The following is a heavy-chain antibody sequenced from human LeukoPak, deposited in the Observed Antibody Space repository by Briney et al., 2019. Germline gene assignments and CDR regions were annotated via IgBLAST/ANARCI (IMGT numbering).Heavy chain of an antibody. CDR2: IYYSGST. CDR3: ARSFSGYTVFDY. CDR1: GGSISSYY. V-gene: IGHV4-59*01. Sequence: SETLSLTCTVPGGSISSYYWSWIRQPPGKGLEWIGYIYYSGSTNYNPSLKSRVTISVDTSKNQFSLKLSSVTAADTAVYYCARSFSGYTVFDYWGRGTLVTVSS. D-gene: IGHD5-12*01. J-gene: IGHJ4*02.